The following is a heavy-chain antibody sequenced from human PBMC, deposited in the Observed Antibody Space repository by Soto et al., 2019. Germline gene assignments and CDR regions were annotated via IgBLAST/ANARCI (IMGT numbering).Heavy chain of an antibody. CDR1: GYMFVTYG. Sequence: ASVKVSCKASGYMFVTYGINWVRQAPGQGLEWMGWISAYNGNTKYAQNLQGRVTMTTDASTSTAYMEMRSLRSDDTAVYYCARDLDGSGSYYTDYWGPGTLVTVSS. V-gene: IGHV1-18*01. D-gene: IGHD3-10*01. CDR2: ISAYNGNT. CDR3: ARDLDGSGSYYTDY. J-gene: IGHJ4*02.